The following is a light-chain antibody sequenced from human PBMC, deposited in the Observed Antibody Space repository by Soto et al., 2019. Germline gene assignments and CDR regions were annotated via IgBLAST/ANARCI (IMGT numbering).Light chain of an antibody. J-gene: IGKJ5*01. CDR2: GAS. CDR3: QQYGNSIT. CDR1: QRVYDSY. V-gene: IGKV3-20*01. Sequence: EIVLTQSPGTLSLSPGERATVSCRASQRVYDSYLAWYQQKPGQTPRLLIFGASTRATGIPDRFSGSGSGTGFTLTISRLEPEDFAVYFCQQYGNSITFGQGTRLEIK.